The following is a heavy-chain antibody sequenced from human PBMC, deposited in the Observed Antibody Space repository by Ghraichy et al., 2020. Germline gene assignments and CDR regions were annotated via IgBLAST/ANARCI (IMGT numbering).Heavy chain of an antibody. V-gene: IGHV3-48*01. D-gene: IGHD1-26*01. CDR1: GFTFSSYS. CDR2: ISSSSSTI. J-gene: IGHJ4*02. CDR3: ANNLYSGSYLGNY. Sequence: LSLTCAASGFTFSSYSMNWVRQAPGKGLEWVSYISSSSSTIYYADSVKGRFTISRDNVKNSLYLQMNSLRAEDTAVYYCANNLYSGSYLGNYWGQGTLVTVSS.